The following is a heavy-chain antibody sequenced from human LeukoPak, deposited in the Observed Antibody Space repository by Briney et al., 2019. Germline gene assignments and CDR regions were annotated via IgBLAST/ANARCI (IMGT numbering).Heavy chain of an antibody. J-gene: IGHJ6*03. CDR1: GFTVSSNY. CDR3: ARVFVPNYYYYYMDV. CDR2: IYSGGST. Sequence: GGSLRLSCAASGFTVSSNYMSWVRQAPGKGLEWVSVIYSGGSTYYADSVKGRITISRDNSKNTLYLQMNSLRAEDTAVYYCARVFVPNYYYYYMDVWGKGTTVTVSS. V-gene: IGHV3-53*01.